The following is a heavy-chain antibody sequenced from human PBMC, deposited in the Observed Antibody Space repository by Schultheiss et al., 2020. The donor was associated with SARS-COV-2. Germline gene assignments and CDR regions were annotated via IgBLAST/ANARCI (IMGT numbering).Heavy chain of an antibody. CDR2: ISYDGSNK. CDR3: AREMATMKLFDY. V-gene: IGHV3-30-3*01. CDR1: GFTLNTYT. J-gene: IGHJ4*02. Sequence: GESLKISCAASGFTLNTYTMHWVRQAPGKGLEWVAVISYDGSNKYYADSVKGRFTISRDNAKNSLYLQMNSLRAEDTAVYYCAREMATMKLFDYWGQGTLVTVSS. D-gene: IGHD5-24*01.